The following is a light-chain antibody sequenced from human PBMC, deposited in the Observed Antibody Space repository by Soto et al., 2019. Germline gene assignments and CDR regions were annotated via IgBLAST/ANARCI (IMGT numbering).Light chain of an antibody. V-gene: IGKV3-15*01. CDR3: QQYISYST. J-gene: IGKJ1*01. Sequence: EIVMTQSPVILSVSPGERATLSCRASQSVGTNLAWYQQKPGQAPRLLISGAATRATGIPARFSGRGSGTEFTLTVSSLQSEDFAVYYCQQYISYSTFGQGTKVDIK. CDR2: GAA. CDR1: QSVGTN.